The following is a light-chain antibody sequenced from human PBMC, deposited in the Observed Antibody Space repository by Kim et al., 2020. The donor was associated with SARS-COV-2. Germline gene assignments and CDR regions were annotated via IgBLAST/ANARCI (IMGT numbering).Light chain of an antibody. Sequence: QPVLTQSPSASASLGASVQLTCILSSGHSSYAIAWHQQQPGKGPRFLMKVNRDGSHIKGDGIPDRFSGSTSGAERYLTISSLQPEDEDDYYCQTWDTGIRVFGGGTQLTVL. CDR2: VNRDGSH. CDR3: QTWDTGIRV. J-gene: IGLJ3*02. V-gene: IGLV4-69*01. CDR1: SGHSSYA.